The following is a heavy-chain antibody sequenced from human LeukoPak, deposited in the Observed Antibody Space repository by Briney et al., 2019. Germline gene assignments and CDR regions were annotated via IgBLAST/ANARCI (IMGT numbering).Heavy chain of an antibody. D-gene: IGHD3-10*01. Sequence: SETLSLTCAVYGGSFSGYYWSLIRQPPGKGLKWIGEINHSGSTNYNPSLKSRVTISVDTSKNQFSLKLSSVTAADTAVYYCARSFALAGSGSYEFDPWGQGTLVTVSS. V-gene: IGHV4-34*01. J-gene: IGHJ5*02. CDR3: ARSFALAGSGSYEFDP. CDR1: GGSFSGYY. CDR2: INHSGST.